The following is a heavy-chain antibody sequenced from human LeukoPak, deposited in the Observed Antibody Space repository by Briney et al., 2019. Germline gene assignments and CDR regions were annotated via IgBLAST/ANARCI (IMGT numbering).Heavy chain of an antibody. CDR3: ARPHRNIAVAMSGGAFDI. J-gene: IGHJ3*02. V-gene: IGHV4-39*07. CDR2: INHSGST. Sequence: SETLSLTCTVSGGSISSGSHYWGWIRQPPGKGLEWIGEINHSGSTNYNPSLKSRVTISVDTSKNQFSLKLSSVAAADTAVYYCARPHRNIAVAMSGGAFDIWGQGTMVTVSS. CDR1: GGSISSGSHY. D-gene: IGHD6-19*01.